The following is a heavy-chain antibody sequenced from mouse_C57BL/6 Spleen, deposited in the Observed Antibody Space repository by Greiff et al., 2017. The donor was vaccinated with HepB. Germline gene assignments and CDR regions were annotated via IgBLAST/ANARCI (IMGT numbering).Heavy chain of an antibody. CDR2: IWSDGST. Sequence: VQGVESGPGLVAPSQSLSISCTVSGFSFTSYGVHWVRQPPGKGLEWLVVIWSDGSTTYNSALKSRLSISKDNTNGQVFLKMNSLQTDDTAMYYCARDSNRYFDVWGTGTTVTVSS. J-gene: IGHJ1*03. CDR3: ARDSNRYFDV. CDR1: GFSFTSYG. D-gene: IGHD2-5*01. V-gene: IGHV2-6*03.